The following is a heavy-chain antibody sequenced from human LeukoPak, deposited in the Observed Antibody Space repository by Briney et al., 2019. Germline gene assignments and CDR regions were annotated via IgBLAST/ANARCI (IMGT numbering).Heavy chain of an antibody. D-gene: IGHD6-13*01. CDR2: VSGSGGDT. CDR1: GFTFSSHA. V-gene: IGHV3-23*01. J-gene: IGHJ6*02. Sequence: GGSLRLSCAASGFTFSSHAMSWVRQAPGKGLEWVSAVSGSGGDTFYADSVRGRFTISRDNAKKSLYLQMNSLRAEDTAVYYCARDRSGSFYGMDSWGQGTTVTVSS. CDR3: ARDRSGSFYGMDS.